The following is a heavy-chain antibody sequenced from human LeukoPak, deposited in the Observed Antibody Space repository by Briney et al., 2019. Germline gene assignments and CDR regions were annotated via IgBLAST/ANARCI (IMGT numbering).Heavy chain of an antibody. Sequence: GGSLRLSCAASGFTFSSYGMHWVRQAPGKGLEWVAVISSDGSNKHYADSVKGRFTISRDNSKNTLYLQMNSLRAEDTAVYYCAKGYYDRSNLFDYWGQGTLVTVSS. CDR2: ISSDGSNK. CDR3: AKGYYDRSNLFDY. J-gene: IGHJ4*02. V-gene: IGHV3-30*18. D-gene: IGHD3-22*01. CDR1: GFTFSSYG.